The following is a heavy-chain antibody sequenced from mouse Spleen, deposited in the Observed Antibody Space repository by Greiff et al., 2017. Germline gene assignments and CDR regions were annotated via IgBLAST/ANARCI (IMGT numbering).Heavy chain of an antibody. Sequence: EVQLQQPGAELVRPGASVKMSCTASGFNIKDDYMHWVKQRPEQGLEWIGWIDPENGDTEYASKFQGKATITADTSSNTAYLQLSSLTSEDTAVYYCTTRDYDRYWGQGTTLTVSS. J-gene: IGHJ2*01. CDR1: GFNIKDDY. D-gene: IGHD2-4*01. CDR3: TTRDYDRY. CDR2: IDPENGDT. V-gene: IGHV14-4*01.